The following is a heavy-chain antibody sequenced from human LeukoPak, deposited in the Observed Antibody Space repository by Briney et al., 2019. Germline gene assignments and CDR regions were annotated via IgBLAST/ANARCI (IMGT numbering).Heavy chain of an antibody. CDR3: ARDVGGSSSWPDC. J-gene: IGHJ4*02. Sequence: GRSLRLSCAAFGFTFTSYYMHWVRQAPGQGLEWMGIINPSGGSTSYAQKFQGRVTMTRDTSTSTVYMELSSLRSEDTAVYYCARDVGGSSSWPDCWGQGTLVTVSS. V-gene: IGHV1-46*01. D-gene: IGHD6-13*01. CDR1: GFTFTSYY. CDR2: INPSGGST.